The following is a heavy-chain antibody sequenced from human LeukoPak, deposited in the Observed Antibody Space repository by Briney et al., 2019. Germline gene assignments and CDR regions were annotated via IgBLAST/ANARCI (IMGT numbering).Heavy chain of an antibody. Sequence: SETLCLTCAVYGGSFSGYYWSWICQPPGKGLEWIGEINHSGSTNYNPSLKSRVTISVDTSKNQFSLKLSSVTAADTAVYYCASSGHTPPGAFDIWGQGTMVTVSS. CDR2: INHSGST. J-gene: IGHJ3*02. CDR3: ASSGHTPPGAFDI. D-gene: IGHD2-15*01. V-gene: IGHV4-34*01. CDR1: GGSFSGYY.